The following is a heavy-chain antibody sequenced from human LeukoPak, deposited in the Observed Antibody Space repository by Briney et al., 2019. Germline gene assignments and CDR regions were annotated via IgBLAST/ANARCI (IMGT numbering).Heavy chain of an antibody. CDR2: ISSNGGST. Sequence: GGSLRLSCSASGFTFSSYAMHWVRQAPGKGLEYVSAISSNGGSTYYADSVKGRFTISRDNSKNTLYLQMSSLRAEDTAVYYCVKSRITVENFIDYWGQGPLVTVSS. D-gene: IGHD1-14*01. CDR1: GFTFSSYA. J-gene: IGHJ4*02. V-gene: IGHV3-64D*06. CDR3: VKSRITVENFIDY.